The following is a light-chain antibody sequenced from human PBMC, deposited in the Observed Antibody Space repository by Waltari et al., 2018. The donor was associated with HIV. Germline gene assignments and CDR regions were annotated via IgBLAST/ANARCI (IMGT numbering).Light chain of an antibody. V-gene: IGKV1-5*03. CDR2: KAS. CDR3: HHYYTPMWT. J-gene: IGKJ1*01. CDR1: RSISAW. Sequence: DIQMTKSPSTLSASVGDRVTITCRASRSISAWLAWYQQKPGKAPNLLIYKASTLESGVPSRFSGSGSGTEFTLTIASPQPDDFATYYCHHYYTPMWTFGQGTKVEIK.